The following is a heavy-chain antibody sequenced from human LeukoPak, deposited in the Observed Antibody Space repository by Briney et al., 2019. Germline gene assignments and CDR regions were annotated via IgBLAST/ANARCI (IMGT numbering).Heavy chain of an antibody. CDR1: GFTFSNYA. D-gene: IGHD2-8*02. CDR2: ISNDGGNE. CDR3: ASAGGGPTADY. Sequence: GRSLRLSCVASGFTFSNYALHWVRQAPGKGLEWVAAISNDGGNEYYADSVKGRFIISRDNSKNTLYLQMNSLRAEDTAVYYCASAGGGPTADYWGQGILVTVSS. J-gene: IGHJ4*02. V-gene: IGHV3-30-3*01.